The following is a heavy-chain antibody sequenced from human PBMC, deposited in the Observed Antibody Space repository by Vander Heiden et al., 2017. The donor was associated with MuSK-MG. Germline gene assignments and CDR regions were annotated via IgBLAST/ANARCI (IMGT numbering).Heavy chain of an antibody. CDR1: GFTFSSYG. CDR3: ARDRNVVPAAIVDY. D-gene: IGHD2-2*01. CDR2: IWYDGSNK. J-gene: IGHJ4*02. Sequence: QVQLVESGGGVVQPGRSLRLSCAASGFTFSSYGMHWVRQAPGKGLEWVAVIWYDGSNKYYADSVKGRFTISRDNSKNTLYLQMNSLRAEDTAVYYCARDRNVVPAAIVDYWGQGTLVTVSS. V-gene: IGHV3-33*01.